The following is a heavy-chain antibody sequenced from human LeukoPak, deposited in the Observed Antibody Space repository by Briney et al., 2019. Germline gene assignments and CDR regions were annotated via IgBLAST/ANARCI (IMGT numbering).Heavy chain of an antibody. D-gene: IGHD3-22*01. CDR1: GFTFSSYS. V-gene: IGHV3-21*01. CDR3: ARDPYDSSGYYYVLYFQH. CDR2: ISSSSSYI. Sequence: PGGSLRLSCAASGFTFSSYSMNWVLQAPGKGLEWVSSISSSSSYIYYADSVKGRFTISRDNAKNSLYLQMNSLRAEDTAVYYCARDPYDSSGYYYVLYFQHWGQGTLVTVSS. J-gene: IGHJ1*01.